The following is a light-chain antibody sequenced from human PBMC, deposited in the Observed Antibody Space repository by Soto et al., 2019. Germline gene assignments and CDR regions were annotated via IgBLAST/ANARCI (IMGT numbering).Light chain of an antibody. CDR3: QQYDNLPIT. Sequence: DIPMTQSPSSLSASVGDRVTITCQASQDSSNNLNWYQQKPGKAPKLLIYDASNLETGVPSRFSGSGSGTDFTFTISSLQPEDFATYYCQQYDNLPITFGPGTKVHIK. J-gene: IGKJ3*01. V-gene: IGKV1-33*01. CDR1: QDSSNN. CDR2: DAS.